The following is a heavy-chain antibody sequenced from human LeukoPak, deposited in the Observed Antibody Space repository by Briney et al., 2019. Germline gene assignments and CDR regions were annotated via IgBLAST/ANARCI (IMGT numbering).Heavy chain of an antibody. V-gene: IGHV1-2*02. CDR1: GYTFTDYF. CDR2: INPKSGGT. D-gene: IGHD3-22*01. CDR3: ARASHDSSGYLYYFDY. J-gene: IGHJ4*02. Sequence: ASVKVSCKASGYTFTDYFMNWVRQAPGQGLEWMGWINPKSGGTVYAQKFQGRVTMTRDTSSSTAYMELSRLRFDDTVVYYCARASHDSSGYLYYFDYWGQGTLVTVSS.